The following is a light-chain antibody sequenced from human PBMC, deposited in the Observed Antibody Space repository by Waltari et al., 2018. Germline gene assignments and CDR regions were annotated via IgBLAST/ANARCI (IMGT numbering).Light chain of an antibody. CDR2: GAS. Sequence: DIQLTQSPSFLSASVGDRVTIACRASQGISSHLVWYQQKPGKAPKLLIYGASTLQSGVPSRFSGSGSATEFTLTISSLQPEDFATYYCQQLNSHPLTFGGGTKVEIK. CDR3: QQLNSHPLT. J-gene: IGKJ4*01. V-gene: IGKV1-9*01. CDR1: QGISSH.